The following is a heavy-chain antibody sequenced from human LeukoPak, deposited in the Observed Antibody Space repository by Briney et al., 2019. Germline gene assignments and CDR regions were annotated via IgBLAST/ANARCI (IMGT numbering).Heavy chain of an antibody. CDR2: IYYRGST. Sequence: SETLSLTCTVSGGSISSYYWTWIRQPPGKGLEWIGYIYYRGSTNYNPSLKSRVTISVDTSKNQFSLKLSSVTAADTAVYYCARVGYSGYNYYMDVWGKGTTVTISS. J-gene: IGHJ6*03. V-gene: IGHV4-59*01. CDR3: ARVGYSGYNYYMDV. CDR1: GGSISSYY. D-gene: IGHD1-26*01.